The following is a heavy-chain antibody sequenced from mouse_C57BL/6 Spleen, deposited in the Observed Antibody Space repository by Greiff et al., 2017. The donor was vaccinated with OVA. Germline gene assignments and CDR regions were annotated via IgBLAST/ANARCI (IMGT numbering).Heavy chain of an antibody. CDR2: IRLKSDNYAT. CDR1: GFTFSNYW. D-gene: IGHD2-5*01. V-gene: IGHV6-3*01. CDR3: TGVSYWYFDV. J-gene: IGHJ1*03. Sequence: VQLKESGGGLVQPGGSMKLSCVASGFTFSNYWMNWVRQSPEKGLEWVAQIRLKSDNYATHYAESVKGRFTISRDDSKSSVYLQMNNLRAEDTGIYYCTGVSYWYFDVWGTGTTVTVSS.